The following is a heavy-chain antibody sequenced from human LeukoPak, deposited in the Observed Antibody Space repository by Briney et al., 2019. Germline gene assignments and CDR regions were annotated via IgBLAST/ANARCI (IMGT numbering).Heavy chain of an antibody. Sequence: GGALRLSCAASGFTFSSDWGHWVREALGKRVVGGSRIKRDGSSTSYADSVKGRFTISRDNAKNTLYLQMTSLRAEDTAVYYCARDLLVVGATNVAFDYWGQGTLVTVSS. J-gene: IGHJ4*02. CDR3: ARDLLVVGATNVAFDY. CDR1: GFTFSSDW. CDR2: IKRDGSST. V-gene: IGHV3-74*01. D-gene: IGHD1-26*01.